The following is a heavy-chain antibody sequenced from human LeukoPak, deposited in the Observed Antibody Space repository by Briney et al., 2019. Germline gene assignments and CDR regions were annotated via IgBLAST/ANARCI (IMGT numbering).Heavy chain of an antibody. CDR3: ARGYDLKRFDP. CDR1: GYSISSGYY. J-gene: IGHJ5*02. CDR2: IYHSGST. Sequence: SETLSLTCTVSGYSISSGYYWGWIRQPPGKGLEWIGSIYHSGSTYYNPSLKSRATISVDTSKNQFSLKLSSVTAADTAVYYCARGYDLKRFDPWGQGTLVTVSS. D-gene: IGHD1-1*01. V-gene: IGHV4-38-2*02.